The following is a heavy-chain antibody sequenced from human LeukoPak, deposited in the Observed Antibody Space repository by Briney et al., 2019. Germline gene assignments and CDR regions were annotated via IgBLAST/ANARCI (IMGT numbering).Heavy chain of an antibody. CDR3: AKDTGPGYDILTGYPN. V-gene: IGHV3-21*04. D-gene: IGHD3-9*01. Sequence: PGGSLRLSCAASGFTFSNCNMNWVRHAPGKGLEWVSSISPSSSSIYYADSVKGRFTISRDNAKNSLYLQMNSLRAEDTALYYCAKDTGPGYDILTGYPNWGQGTLVTVSS. CDR1: GFTFSNCN. CDR2: ISPSSSSI. J-gene: IGHJ4*02.